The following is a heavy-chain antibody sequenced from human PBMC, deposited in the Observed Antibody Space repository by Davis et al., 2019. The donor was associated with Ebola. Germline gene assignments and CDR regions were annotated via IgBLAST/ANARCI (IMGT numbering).Heavy chain of an antibody. CDR3: ARGRFRANCSGGSCYSGN. CDR2: IYYSGST. J-gene: IGHJ4*02. V-gene: IGHV4-59*01. CDR1: GGSISSYY. D-gene: IGHD2-15*01. Sequence: PSETLSLTCTVSGGSISSYYWSWIRQPPGKGLEWIGYIYYSGSTNYNPSLKSRVTISVDTSKNQFSLKLSSVTAADTAVYYCARGRFRANCSGGSCYSGNWGQGTLVTVSS.